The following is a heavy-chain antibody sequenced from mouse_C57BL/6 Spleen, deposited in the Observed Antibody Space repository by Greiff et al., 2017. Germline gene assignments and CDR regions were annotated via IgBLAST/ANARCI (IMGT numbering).Heavy chain of an antibody. Sequence: QVQLQQSGAELVRPGASVTLSCKASGSTFTDYEMHWVKQTPVHGLAWIGAIDPETGGTAYNQKFKGKAILTADKSSSTAYMELRSLTSEDSAVYWCTRWGALKPNFYAIGYWGQGTAVTVSS. J-gene: IGHJ4*01. CDR1: GSTFTDYE. V-gene: IGHV1-15*01. CDR2: IDPETGGT. CDR3: TRWGALKPNFYAIGY. D-gene: IGHD4-1*01.